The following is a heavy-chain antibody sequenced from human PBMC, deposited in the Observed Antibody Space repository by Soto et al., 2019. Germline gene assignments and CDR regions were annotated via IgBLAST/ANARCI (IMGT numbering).Heavy chain of an antibody. J-gene: IGHJ6*02. D-gene: IGHD2-2*01. Sequence: GESLKISCKGSGYSFTSYWISWVRQMPGKGLEWRGRIDPIDSYTNYSPSFQGHVTISADKSTSTAYLQWSSLKASDTAMYYCARNPRLGYCSSTSCPTLDGMDVWGQGTTVTVSS. V-gene: IGHV5-10-1*01. CDR2: IDPIDSYT. CDR1: GYSFTSYW. CDR3: ARNPRLGYCSSTSCPTLDGMDV.